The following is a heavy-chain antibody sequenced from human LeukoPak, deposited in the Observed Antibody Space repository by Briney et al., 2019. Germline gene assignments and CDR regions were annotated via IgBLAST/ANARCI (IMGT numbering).Heavy chain of an antibody. CDR1: GYTFTGYY. J-gene: IGHJ4*02. CDR2: INPNSGGT. Sequence: ASVTVSCKASGYTFTGYYMHWVRQAPGQGLEWMGWINPNSGGTNYAQKFQGRVTMTRDTSISTAYMELSRLRSDDAAVYYCARDVRRSVAGNMFDYWGQGTLVTVSS. CDR3: ARDVRRSVAGNMFDY. V-gene: IGHV1-2*02. D-gene: IGHD6-19*01.